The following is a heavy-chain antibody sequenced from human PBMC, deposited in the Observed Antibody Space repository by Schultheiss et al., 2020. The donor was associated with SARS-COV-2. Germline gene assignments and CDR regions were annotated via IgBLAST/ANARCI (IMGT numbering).Heavy chain of an antibody. V-gene: IGHV4-34*01. CDR1: GGSFSGYY. Sequence: SETLSLTCAVYGGSFSGYYWSWIRQPPGKGLEWIGEINHSGSTNYNPSLKSRVTISVDTSKNQFSLKLSSVTAADTAVYYCARDPERLGPWGQGTLVTVSS. CDR2: INHSGST. CDR3: ARDPERLGP. J-gene: IGHJ5*02. D-gene: IGHD1-1*01.